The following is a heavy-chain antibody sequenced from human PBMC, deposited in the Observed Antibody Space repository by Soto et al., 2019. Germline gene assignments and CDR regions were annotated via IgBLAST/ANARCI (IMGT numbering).Heavy chain of an antibody. V-gene: IGHV1-3*01. D-gene: IGHD3-3*01. CDR1: GYTFTSYA. J-gene: IGHJ3*02. CDR3: ASLYNYDFWSGYAFDI. CDR2: INAGNGNT. Sequence: VASVKVSCKASGYTFTSYAMHWVRQAPGQRLEWMGWINAGNGNTKYSQKFQGRVTITRDTSASTAYMELSSLRSEDTAVYYCASLYNYDFWSGYAFDIWGQGTMVTVSS.